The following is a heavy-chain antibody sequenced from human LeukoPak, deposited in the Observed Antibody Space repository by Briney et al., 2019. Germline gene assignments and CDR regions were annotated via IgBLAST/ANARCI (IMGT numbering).Heavy chain of an antibody. CDR2: ITSDGSLT. Sequence: GGSLRLSWAASGSTSSHSWMHWFRQAPGKGLVWVSRITSDGSLTSYADSVKGRFTISRDNAKNTLYLQMDSLRADDTAVYYCATDWYFTPDHWGQGTLVTVSS. V-gene: IGHV3-74*01. J-gene: IGHJ4*02. CDR1: GSTSSHSW. CDR3: ATDWYFTPDH. D-gene: IGHD6-13*01.